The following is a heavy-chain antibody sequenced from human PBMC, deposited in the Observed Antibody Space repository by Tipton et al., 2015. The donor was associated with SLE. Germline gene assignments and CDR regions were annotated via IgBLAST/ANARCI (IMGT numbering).Heavy chain of an antibody. CDR1: GGSISSHY. Sequence: TLSLTCTVSGGSISSHYWSWIRQPPGKGLEWIGYIYYSGSTNYNPSLKSRVTISVDTSKNHFSLKLSSVTAADTAVYYCATHLGPEWMATKRGYFDLWGRGTLVSVSS. CDR3: ATHLGPEWMATKRGYFDL. CDR2: IYYSGST. J-gene: IGHJ2*01. D-gene: IGHD5-24*01. V-gene: IGHV4-59*08.